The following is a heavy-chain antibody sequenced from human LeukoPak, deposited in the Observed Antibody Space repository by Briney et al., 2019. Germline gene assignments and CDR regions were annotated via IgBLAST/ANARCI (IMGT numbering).Heavy chain of an antibody. J-gene: IGHJ4*02. V-gene: IGHV3-23*01. CDR2: ISGSGGST. D-gene: IGHD3-9*01. Sequence: GGSLRLSCAASGFTVSSNYMSWVRQAPGKGLEWVSAISGSGGSTYYADSVKGRFTISRDNSKNTLYLQMNSLRAEDTAVYYCAKGSYDILTGSVTHFDYWGQGTLVTVSS. CDR1: GFTVSSNY. CDR3: AKGSYDILTGSVTHFDY.